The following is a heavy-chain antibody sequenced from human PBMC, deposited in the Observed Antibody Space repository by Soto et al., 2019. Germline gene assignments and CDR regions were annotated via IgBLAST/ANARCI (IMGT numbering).Heavy chain of an antibody. CDR2: ISYDGNTR. CDR3: AKAFGYRSYWYYFDF. Sequence: HPGGSLRLSCAASRVTFSDYAMSWVRQAPGKGLEWVALISYDGNTRYYSDSVKGRFTISRDNSKNTVFLQMNSLRTEDTAVYYCAKAFGYRSYWYYFDFWGQGALVTVSS. D-gene: IGHD5-12*01. J-gene: IGHJ4*02. CDR1: RVTFSDYA. V-gene: IGHV3-30*18.